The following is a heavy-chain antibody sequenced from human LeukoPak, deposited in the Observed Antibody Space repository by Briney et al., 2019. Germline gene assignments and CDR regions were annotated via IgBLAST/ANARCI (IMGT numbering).Heavy chain of an antibody. CDR2: IYRTGST. V-gene: IGHV4-4*07. CDR3: VRDVGLPGQGSLDY. D-gene: IGHD2-2*01. J-gene: IGHJ4*02. CDR1: GASISSDY. Sequence: SETLSLTCTVSGASISSDYWSWIRQPAGKGLEWIGRIYRTGSTNYNPSLKSRITMSVDTSKNQFSLKVTSLTAADTAVYYCVRDVGLPGQGSLDYWGQGTLVAVSS.